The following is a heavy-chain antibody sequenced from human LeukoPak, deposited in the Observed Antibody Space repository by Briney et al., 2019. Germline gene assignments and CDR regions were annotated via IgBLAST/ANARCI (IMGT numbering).Heavy chain of an antibody. J-gene: IGHJ6*04. Sequence: AGGSLRLSCAASGFTFNNNWMQWVRQAPGKGLVWVSRINRDGSSTSYADPVKGRFTISRDNAKSTLYLQMNSLRAEDSAVYYCAELGITMIGGVWGKGTTVTISS. CDR3: AELGITMIGGV. CDR1: GFTFNNNW. V-gene: IGHV3-74*01. CDR2: INRDGSST. D-gene: IGHD3-10*02.